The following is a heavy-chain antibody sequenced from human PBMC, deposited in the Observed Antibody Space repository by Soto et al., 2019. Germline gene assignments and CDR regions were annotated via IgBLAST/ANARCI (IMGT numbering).Heavy chain of an antibody. J-gene: IGHJ4*02. CDR3: VRVGAVATNGGYFDY. Sequence: QVQLQESGPGLVKPSETLSLTCNVSGGSISGYYWSWIRQPAGKGLEWIGRIYSSGSTAYSPSLRSRLTMSVDTSKNHVSLRVTSVTAADTAVYYCVRVGAVATNGGYFDYWGQGTLVTVSA. CDR1: GGSISGYY. D-gene: IGHD6-19*01. CDR2: IYSSGST. V-gene: IGHV4-4*07.